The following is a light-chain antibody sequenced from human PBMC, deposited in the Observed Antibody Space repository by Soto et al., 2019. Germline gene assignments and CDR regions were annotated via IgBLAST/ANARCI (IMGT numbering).Light chain of an antibody. Sequence: EIEKMKEPTMLTESPGERATLSCRASQSVSSNLAWYQQKPGQAPRLLIYGASTRATGIPARFSGSRSGTEFTLTICSLQSEDFAVYYCQHYINWPLTFGRGTQVDIK. CDR2: GAS. V-gene: IGKV3-15*01. CDR3: QHYINWPLT. CDR1: QSVSSN. J-gene: IGKJ4*01.